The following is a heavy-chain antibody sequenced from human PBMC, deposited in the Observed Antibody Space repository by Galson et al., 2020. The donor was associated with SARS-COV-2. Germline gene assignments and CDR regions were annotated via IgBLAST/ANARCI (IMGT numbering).Heavy chain of an antibody. Sequence: SETLSLTCTVSGDSISSNVYYWGWIRQPPGRGLDWIGIIYFSGNTYYNPTLKSRVTISVDTSKNQFSLKLSSVIAADAAVYHCARLHYCDGGSCHYDYWGQGTLVTVSS. CDR3: ARLHYCDGGSCHYDY. CDR2: IYFSGNT. J-gene: IGHJ4*02. CDR1: GDSISSNVYY. D-gene: IGHD2-15*01. V-gene: IGHV4-39*01.